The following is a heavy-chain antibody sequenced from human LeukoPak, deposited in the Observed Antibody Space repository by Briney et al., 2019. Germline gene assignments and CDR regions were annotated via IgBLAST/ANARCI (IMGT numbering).Heavy chain of an antibody. CDR1: GFTFSSYA. Sequence: GGSLRLSCAASGFTFSSYAMHWVRQAPGKGLEWVAVISYDGSNKHYADSVKGRFTISRDNSKNTLYLQMNSLRAEDTAVYYCARVPLWFGEFSDYYYGMDVWGQGTTVTVSS. CDR2: ISYDGSNK. CDR3: ARVPLWFGEFSDYYYGMDV. J-gene: IGHJ6*02. V-gene: IGHV3-30-3*01. D-gene: IGHD3-10*01.